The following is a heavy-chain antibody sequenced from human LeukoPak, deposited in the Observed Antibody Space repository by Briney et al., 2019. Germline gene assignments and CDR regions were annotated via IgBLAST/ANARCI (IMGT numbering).Heavy chain of an antibody. CDR2: ISVGSGTI. V-gene: IGHV3-48*01. D-gene: IGHD3-16*01. Sequence: GGCLRLSCAASGFTFSSFAMNWVRQAPGKGLEWLSYISVGSGTIYYADSVKGRFTISRDNAKNSLYLQMNSLRAEDTAVYYCARGRFSKSSNCFDPWGQGTLVTVSS. CDR3: ARGRFSKSSNCFDP. J-gene: IGHJ5*02. CDR1: GFTFSSFA.